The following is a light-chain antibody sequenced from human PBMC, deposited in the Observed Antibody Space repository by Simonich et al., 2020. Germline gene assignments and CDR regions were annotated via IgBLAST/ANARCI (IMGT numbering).Light chain of an antibody. CDR2: DVS. V-gene: IGLV2-11*01. J-gene: IGLJ3*02. CDR1: NSDVGGYNY. Sequence: QSALTQPRSVSGSPGQSVTISCTGTNSDVGGYNYVSWYQQHPGKAPKLMIYDVSKRPSGVPVRFSGSKSGNTASLTISGLQAEDEADYYCCSYAGSYTLVFGGGTKLTVL. CDR3: CSYAGSYTLV.